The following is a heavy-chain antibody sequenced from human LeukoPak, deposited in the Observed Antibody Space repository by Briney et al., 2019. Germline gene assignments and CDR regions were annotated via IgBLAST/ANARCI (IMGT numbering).Heavy chain of an antibody. CDR2: IRYGGSNK. V-gene: IGHV3-33*01. D-gene: IGHD6-19*01. J-gene: IGHJ4*02. Sequence: GGSLRLSCAASGFTFSSYGMHWLRQAPGKGLEWGAVIRYGGSNKYYADSVKGRFTISRDNSKDTLYLQMNSLRAEDTAVYYCARDGSSGWYWVDYWGQGTLVTVSS. CDR1: GFTFSSYG. CDR3: ARDGSSGWYWVDY.